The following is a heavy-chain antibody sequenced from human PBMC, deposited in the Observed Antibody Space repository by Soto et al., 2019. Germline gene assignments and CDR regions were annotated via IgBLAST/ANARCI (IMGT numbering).Heavy chain of an antibody. Sequence: SETLSLTCTLPCGAINSGAYYWNWIRQRPGKGLEWIGYIYHTGNTYHNPTLKSRLTISVDTSKNQFSLNLNSVTAADTAVYYCASSYAGYLDHWGQGTLVTVSS. D-gene: IGHD3-9*01. V-gene: IGHV4-31*03. CDR2: IYHTGNT. J-gene: IGHJ4*02. CDR1: CGAINSGAYY. CDR3: ASSYAGYLDH.